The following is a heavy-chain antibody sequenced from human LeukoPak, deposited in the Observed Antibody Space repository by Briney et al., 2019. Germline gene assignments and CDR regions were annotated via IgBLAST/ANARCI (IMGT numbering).Heavy chain of an antibody. D-gene: IGHD3-10*01. J-gene: IGHJ4*02. Sequence: PSETLSLTCTVSGGSISSGDYYWSWIRQPPVKGLEWIGYIYYSGSTYYNPSLKSRVTISVDTSKNQFSLKLSSVTAADTAVYYCARADYYGSGSYFLFDYWGQGTLVTVSP. V-gene: IGHV4-30-4*01. CDR3: ARADYYGSGSYFLFDY. CDR1: GGSISSGDYY. CDR2: IYYSGST.